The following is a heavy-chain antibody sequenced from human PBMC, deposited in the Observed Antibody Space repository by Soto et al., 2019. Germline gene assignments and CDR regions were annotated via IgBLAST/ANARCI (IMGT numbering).Heavy chain of an antibody. CDR1: GGSIRSSSYY. CDR2: IYYSGST. J-gene: IGHJ4*02. CDR3: ARLGGPTNIDY. V-gene: IGHV4-39*01. Sequence: SETLSLTCTVSGGSIRSSSYYWVWIRHPPGKGLEWIVSIYYSGSTYYNPSLKSRVTISVDTSKNQFSLKLSSVTAADTAVYYCARLGGPTNIDYWGQGTLVTVS.